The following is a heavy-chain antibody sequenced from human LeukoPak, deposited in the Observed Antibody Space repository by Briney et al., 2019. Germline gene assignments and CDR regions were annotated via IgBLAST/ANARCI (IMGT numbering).Heavy chain of an antibody. D-gene: IGHD6-13*01. CDR1: GGSISNYY. J-gene: IGHJ4*02. V-gene: IGHV4-59*12. CDR2: IYYSGDT. Sequence: PSETLSLTCTVSGGSISNYYWSWIRQSPGKGLEWIGYIYYSGDTEYNPSLKSRVTISVDTSKNQFSLKLSSVTAADTAVYYCARAIAIAAAGVYYFDYWGQGTLVTVSS. CDR3: ARAIAIAAAGVYYFDY.